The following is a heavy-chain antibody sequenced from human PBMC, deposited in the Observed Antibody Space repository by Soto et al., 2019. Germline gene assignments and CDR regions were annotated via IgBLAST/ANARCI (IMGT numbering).Heavy chain of an antibody. V-gene: IGHV1-69*02. CDR1: GGTFSSYT. D-gene: IGHD6-6*01. CDR2: IIPILGIA. CDR3: ARAPYPPYSSSPGGYYYYMDV. Sequence: SVKVSCKASGGTFSSYTISWVRQAPGQGLEWMGRIIPILGIANYAQKFQGRVTITADKSTSTAYMELSSLRSEDTAVYYCARAPYPPYSSSPGGYYYYMDVWGKGTTVTVSS. J-gene: IGHJ6*03.